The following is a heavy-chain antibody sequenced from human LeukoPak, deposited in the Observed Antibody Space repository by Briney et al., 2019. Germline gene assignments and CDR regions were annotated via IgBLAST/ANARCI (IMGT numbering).Heavy chain of an antibody. J-gene: IGHJ4*02. CDR3: ARSQRITMVRGVIKAFDY. CDR2: IYYSGST. V-gene: IGHV4-39*01. CDR1: GGSISSSSYY. D-gene: IGHD3-10*01. Sequence: SETLSLTCTVSGGSISSSSYYWGWICQPPGKWLEWIGSIYYSGSTYYNPSLKSRVTISVDTSKNQFSLKLSSVTAADTAVYYCARSQRITMVRGVIKAFDYWGQGTLVTVSS.